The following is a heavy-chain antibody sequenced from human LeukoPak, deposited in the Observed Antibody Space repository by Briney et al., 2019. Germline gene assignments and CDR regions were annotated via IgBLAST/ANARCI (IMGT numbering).Heavy chain of an antibody. CDR3: ARDYYDSSGYYYPPDY. D-gene: IGHD3-22*01. Sequence: PGGSLRLSCAASGFTFSDYYMSWIRQAPGKGLEWVSYISSSGSTIYYADSVKGRFTISRDNAKNSLYLQMNSLGAEDTAVYYCARDYYDSSGYYYPPDYWGQGTLVTVSS. J-gene: IGHJ4*02. CDR1: GFTFSDYY. V-gene: IGHV3-11*01. CDR2: ISSSGSTI.